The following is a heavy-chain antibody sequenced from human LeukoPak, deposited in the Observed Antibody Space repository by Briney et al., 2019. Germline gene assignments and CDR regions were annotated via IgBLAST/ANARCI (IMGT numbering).Heavy chain of an antibody. V-gene: IGHV1-2*02. CDR3: ARVSGQWEPRRDLYHMDV. Sequence: ASVKVSCKASGYTFTAQYMHWVRQAPGQGLEWMGWINPNNGDTKYAQSFLGRVTMTRDTSTTTAYMELSSLRSDDTAVYYCARVSGQWEPRRDLYHMDVWGKGTTVTVSS. CDR2: INPNNGDT. J-gene: IGHJ6*03. D-gene: IGHD1-26*01. CDR1: GYTFTAQY.